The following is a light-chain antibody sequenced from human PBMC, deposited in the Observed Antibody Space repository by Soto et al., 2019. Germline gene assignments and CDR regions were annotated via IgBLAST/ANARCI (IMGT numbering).Light chain of an antibody. Sequence: DIQMTQSPSTLSASVGDTVTITCRASQSISSWLAWYQQKPGKAPKLLLYDASSLERGVPSRFSGSGSETEFTLTVSSLQRDDFPTYYCQQYNRYSLYTFGQGTKLEI. V-gene: IGKV1-5*01. J-gene: IGKJ2*01. CDR2: DAS. CDR1: QSISSW. CDR3: QQYNRYSLYT.